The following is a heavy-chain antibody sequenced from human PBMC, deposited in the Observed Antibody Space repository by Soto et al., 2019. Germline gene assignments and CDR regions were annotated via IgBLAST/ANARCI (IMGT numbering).Heavy chain of an antibody. V-gene: IGHV4-30-4*01. CDR1: GGSISSGDYY. CDR3: ARVESVAARPIDY. CDR2: IYYSGST. D-gene: IGHD6-6*01. J-gene: IGHJ4*02. Sequence: SETLSLTCTVSGGSISSGDYYWSWIRQPPGRGLEWIGYIYYSGSTYYNPSLKSRVTISVDTSKNQFSLKLSSVTAADTAVYYCARVESVAARPIDYWGQGTLVTVSS.